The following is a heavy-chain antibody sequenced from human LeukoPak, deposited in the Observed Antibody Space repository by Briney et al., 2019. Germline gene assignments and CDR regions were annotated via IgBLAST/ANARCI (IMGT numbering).Heavy chain of an antibody. CDR2: IYSSGST. J-gene: IGHJ4*02. CDR3: ARAIGYCSSNTCYLYFDY. D-gene: IGHD2-2*01. V-gene: IGHV4-4*07. CDR1: GGSISSYY. Sequence: SETLSLTCNVPGGSISSYYWSWIRQPAGKGLEWIGRIYSSGSTKYNPSLKSRVTMSVDTSKNQFSLKLSSVTAADTAVYYCARAIGYCSSNTCYLYFDYWGQGTLVTVSS.